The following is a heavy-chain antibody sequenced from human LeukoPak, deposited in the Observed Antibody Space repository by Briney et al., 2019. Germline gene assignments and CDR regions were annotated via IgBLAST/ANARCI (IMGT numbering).Heavy chain of an antibody. Sequence: SETLSLTCTVSGGSISGSDYYWGWVRQPPGKGLEWIGNFYHSGSTYYNSSLKSRLTMSVDPPKNQFSLKLTAVNAADTSVYYCARLGAVLTSVNWFDPWGQGTLVTVSS. V-gene: IGHV4-39*07. CDR2: FYHSGST. D-gene: IGHD4-23*01. J-gene: IGHJ5*02. CDR1: GGSISGSDYY. CDR3: ARLGAVLTSVNWFDP.